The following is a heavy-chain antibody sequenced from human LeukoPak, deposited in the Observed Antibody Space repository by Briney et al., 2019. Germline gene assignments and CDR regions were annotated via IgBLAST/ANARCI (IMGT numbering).Heavy chain of an antibody. Sequence: PGGSLRLSCAASGFTFSSYGMHWVRQAPGRGLEWVAFIGSDGTTTDYVDSVKGRFITSRDNSKNTLYLQMNSLRSEDTAVYYCASRPPGSDWGPFDFWGQGTLVTVSS. D-gene: IGHD5-12*01. J-gene: IGHJ4*02. CDR1: GFTFSSYG. CDR2: IGSDGTTT. CDR3: ASRPPGSDWGPFDF. V-gene: IGHV3-30*02.